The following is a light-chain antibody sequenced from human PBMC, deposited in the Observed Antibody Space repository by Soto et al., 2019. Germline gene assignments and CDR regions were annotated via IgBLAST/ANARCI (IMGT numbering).Light chain of an antibody. CDR1: QSISRW. Sequence: DIQVTQAPATLSGSVGERVTSTCRAGQSISRWXSWFQQKAGKAPKTLLYEASNLESGAPSRFSGSGSGTKLTLTIRGLQPDDFATYYCQQFNRYPITIGKGTRLE. CDR2: EAS. V-gene: IGKV1-5*01. CDR3: QQFNRYPIT. J-gene: IGKJ5*01.